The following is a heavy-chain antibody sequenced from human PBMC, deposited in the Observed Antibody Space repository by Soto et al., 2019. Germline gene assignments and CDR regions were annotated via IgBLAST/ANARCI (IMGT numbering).Heavy chain of an antibody. D-gene: IGHD3-9*01. CDR3: ARGHYAILTGYDYYYYGMDV. CDR2: IYYSGST. V-gene: IGHV4-31*03. J-gene: IGHJ6*02. Sequence: SEILSLTCTVSGGSISSGGYYWSWIRQHPGKGLEWIGYIYYSGSTYYNPSLKSRVTISVDTSKNQFSLKLSSVTAADTAVYYCARGHYAILTGYDYYYYGMDVWGQGTTVNVSS. CDR1: GGSISSGGYY.